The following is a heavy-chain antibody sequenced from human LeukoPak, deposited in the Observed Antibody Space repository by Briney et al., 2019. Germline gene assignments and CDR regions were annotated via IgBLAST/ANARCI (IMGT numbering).Heavy chain of an antibody. CDR3: ARDRADDDGSGYIYRDFAY. CDR2: ISYDGSNK. J-gene: IGHJ4*02. Sequence: GGSLRLSCAASGFTFSSYGMHWVRQAPGKGLEWVAVISYDGSNKYYADSVKGRFTISRDNSKNTLYLQMNSLRAEDTAVYYCARDRADDDGSGYIYRDFAYWGQGNLVTVSP. V-gene: IGHV3-30*03. CDR1: GFTFSSYG. D-gene: IGHD3-22*01.